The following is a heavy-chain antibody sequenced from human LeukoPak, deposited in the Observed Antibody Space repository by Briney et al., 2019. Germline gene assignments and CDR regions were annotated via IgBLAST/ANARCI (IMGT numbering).Heavy chain of an antibody. CDR1: GYTFTSYA. Sequence: ASVKVSCKACGYTFTSYAMNWVRQAPGHGLEWMGWINTNTGNPTYAHGFTGRFVFSLDTSVSTAYLQISSLKAEDTAVYYCARDLLSGYEFGYYYGMDVWGQGTTVTVSS. J-gene: IGHJ6*02. D-gene: IGHD5-12*01. CDR2: INTNTGNP. CDR3: ARDLLSGYEFGYYYGMDV. V-gene: IGHV7-4-1*02.